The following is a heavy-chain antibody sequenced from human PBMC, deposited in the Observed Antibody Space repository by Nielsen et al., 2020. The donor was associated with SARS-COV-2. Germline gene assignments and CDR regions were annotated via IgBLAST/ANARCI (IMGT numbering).Heavy chain of an antibody. CDR3: ARGAGDGVFDP. CDR2: IYYTGST. V-gene: IGHV4-59*01. D-gene: IGHD7-27*01. Sequence: GSLRLSCTVSGGSISSYYWNWIRQAPGKALEWIGYIYYTGSTYYNPSLKSRVTISVDTSKNQFSLKLSSVTAADTAVYYCARGAGDGVFDPWGQGTLVTVSS. CDR1: GGSISSYY. J-gene: IGHJ5*02.